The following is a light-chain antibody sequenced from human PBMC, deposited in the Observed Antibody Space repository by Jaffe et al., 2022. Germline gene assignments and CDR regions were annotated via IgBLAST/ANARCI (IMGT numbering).Light chain of an antibody. Sequence: DIQMTQSPSSLSASVGDRVTITCRATQSISGYLNWYQQKPGRAPNLLIYAAYSLQSGVPSRFSGSGSVTDFTLTISSLQPEDFAIYYCQQSSSIPWTFGQGTKVEIK. CDR1: QSISGY. CDR3: QQSSSIPWT. V-gene: IGKV1-39*01. CDR2: AAY. J-gene: IGKJ1*01.